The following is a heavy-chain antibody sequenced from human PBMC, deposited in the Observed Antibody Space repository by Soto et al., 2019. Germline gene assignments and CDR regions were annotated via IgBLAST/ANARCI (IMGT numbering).Heavy chain of an antibody. CDR3: AKVPAPLLWFGELLSRDPFMGV. CDR1: GFTFSSYA. J-gene: IGHJ6*02. V-gene: IGHV3-23*01. Sequence: GGSLRLSCAASGFTFSSYAMSWVRQAPGKGLEWVSAISGSGGSTYYADSVKGRFTISRDNSKNTLYLQMNSLRAEDTAVYYCAKVPAPLLWFGELLSRDPFMGVWGQGTTVTVSS. D-gene: IGHD3-10*01. CDR2: ISGSGGST.